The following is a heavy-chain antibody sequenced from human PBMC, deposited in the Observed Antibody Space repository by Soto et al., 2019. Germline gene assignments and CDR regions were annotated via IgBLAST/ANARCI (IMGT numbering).Heavy chain of an antibody. J-gene: IGHJ5*02. CDR3: AKDWWEYCSGGSCNWFGP. CDR2: ISYDGSNK. D-gene: IGHD2-15*01. V-gene: IGHV3-30*18. CDR1: GFTFSSYG. Sequence: QVQLVESGGGVVQPGRSLRLSCAASGFTFSSYGMHWVRQAPGKGLEWVAVISYDGSNKYYADSVKGRFTISRDNSKNTLDLQMNRLRAEGTAVFFCAKDWWEYCSGGSCNWFGPWGQGTLVTVSS.